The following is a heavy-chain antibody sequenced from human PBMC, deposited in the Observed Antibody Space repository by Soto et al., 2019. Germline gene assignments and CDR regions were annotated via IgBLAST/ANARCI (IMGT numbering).Heavy chain of an antibody. J-gene: IGHJ4*02. D-gene: IGHD6-6*01. Sequence: QVQLVQSGAEVKKPGSSVKVSCTASGGTFSSYAISWVRQAPGQGLEWMGGIIPIFGTANYAQKFQGRVTITADESTSTAYMALSSLKSEDPAVYYCARGSREYSSSYYFDYWGQGTLVTVSS. CDR3: ARGSREYSSSYYFDY. CDR1: GGTFSSYA. V-gene: IGHV1-69*01. CDR2: IIPIFGTA.